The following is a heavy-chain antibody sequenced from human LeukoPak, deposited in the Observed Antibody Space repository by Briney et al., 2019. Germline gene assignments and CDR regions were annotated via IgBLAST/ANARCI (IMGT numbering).Heavy chain of an antibody. Sequence: PSETLSLTCAVYGGSFSGYYWSWIRQPPGKGLEWIGEINHSGSTNYNPSLKSRVTISVDTSKNQFSLKLSSVTAADRAVYYYARVGDYGDPSPLDYWGQGTLVTVSS. CDR1: GGSFSGYY. D-gene: IGHD4-17*01. J-gene: IGHJ4*02. CDR3: ARVGDYGDPSPLDY. CDR2: INHSGST. V-gene: IGHV4-34*01.